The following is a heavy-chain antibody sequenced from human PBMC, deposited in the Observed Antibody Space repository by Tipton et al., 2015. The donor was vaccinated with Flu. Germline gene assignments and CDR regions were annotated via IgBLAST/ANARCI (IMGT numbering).Heavy chain of an antibody. CDR3: AKVSTYYYDSSGYYFPDAFDI. CDR2: IHRGGTA. CDR1: GASISSGDFS. Sequence: TLSLTCAVSGASISSGDFSWSWIRQPPGKGLEWVGYIHRGGTAYYSPSLKSRATISVDRSKNQFSLELSSVTAADTAMYYCAKVSTYYYDSSGYYFPDAFDIWGQGKMVTVSS. D-gene: IGHD3-22*01. J-gene: IGHJ3*02. V-gene: IGHV4-30-2*01.